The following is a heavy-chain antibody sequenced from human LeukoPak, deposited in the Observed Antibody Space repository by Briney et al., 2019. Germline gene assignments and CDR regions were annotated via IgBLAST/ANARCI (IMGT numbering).Heavy chain of an antibody. Sequence: GGSLRLSCAASGFTFSSYAMSWVRQAPGKGLEWVSAISGSGGSTYYADSVKGRFTISRDNSKNTLYLQMNSLRAEDTAVYYCARADYGSGSYSPKDYYYMDVWGKGTTVTVSS. D-gene: IGHD3-10*01. CDR1: GFTFSSYA. V-gene: IGHV3-23*01. J-gene: IGHJ6*03. CDR2: ISGSGGST. CDR3: ARADYGSGSYSPKDYYYMDV.